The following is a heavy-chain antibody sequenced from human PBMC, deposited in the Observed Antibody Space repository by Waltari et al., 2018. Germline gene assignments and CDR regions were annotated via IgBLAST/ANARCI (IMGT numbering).Heavy chain of an antibody. D-gene: IGHD3-22*01. CDR3: ARAPYYYDSSGYRENY. CDR1: GYTFTGYY. Sequence: QVQLVQSGAEVKKPGASVKVSCKASGYTFTGYYMHWVRQAPGQGLEWMGRINPNSGGTNYAQKFQGRVTMTRDTSISTAYMELSRLRSDDTAVYYCARAPYYYDSSGYRENYWGQGTLVTVSS. J-gene: IGHJ4*02. V-gene: IGHV1-2*06. CDR2: INPNSGGT.